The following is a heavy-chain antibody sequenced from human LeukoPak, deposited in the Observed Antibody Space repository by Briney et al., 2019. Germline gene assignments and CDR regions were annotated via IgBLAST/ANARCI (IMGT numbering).Heavy chain of an antibody. CDR1: GYTLTELS. J-gene: IGHJ4*02. V-gene: IGHV1-24*01. CDR3: ATEGILSPMGKNYFDY. Sequence: ASVKVSCKVSGYTLTELSMHWVRQAPGKGLEWMGRFAPEDGETIYAQDFQGRVTMTEDTSTDTAYMELSSLRSEDTAVYYCATEGILSPMGKNYFDYWGQGTLVTVSS. CDR2: FAPEDGET. D-gene: IGHD3-3*01.